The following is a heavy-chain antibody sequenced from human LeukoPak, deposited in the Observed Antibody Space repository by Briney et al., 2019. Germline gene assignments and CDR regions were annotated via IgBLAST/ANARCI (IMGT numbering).Heavy chain of an antibody. V-gene: IGHV3-21*01. Sequence: GGSLRLSCAASGFSFSGYSMSWVRQAPGKGLEWVSSISSSSSSIYYEDSVKGRFTISRDNAKNSLYLQMNSLRAEDTAVYYCAKDSSSSNPYYGMDVWGQGTTVTVSS. CDR3: AKDSSSSNPYYGMDV. D-gene: IGHD6-6*01. CDR1: GFSFSGYS. CDR2: ISSSSSSI. J-gene: IGHJ6*02.